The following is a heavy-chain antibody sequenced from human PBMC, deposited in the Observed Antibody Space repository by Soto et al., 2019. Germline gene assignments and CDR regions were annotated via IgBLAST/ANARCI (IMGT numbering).Heavy chain of an antibody. V-gene: IGHV1-46*03. D-gene: IGHD3-10*01. CDR1: GYTFTSYY. J-gene: IGHJ4*02. CDR2: INPSGGST. Sequence: ASVKVSCKSSGYTFTSYYMHWVRQAPGQGLEWMGIINPSGGSTSYAQKFQGRVTMTRDTSTSTVYMELSSLRSEDTAVYYCARDLGSYYGSPYYFDYWGQGTLVTVS. CDR3: ARDLGSYYGSPYYFDY.